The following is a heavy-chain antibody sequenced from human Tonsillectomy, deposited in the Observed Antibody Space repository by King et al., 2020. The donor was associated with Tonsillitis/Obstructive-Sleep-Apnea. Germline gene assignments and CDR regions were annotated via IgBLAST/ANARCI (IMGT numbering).Heavy chain of an antibody. D-gene: IGHD1-20*01. CDR2: ISGNVVST. J-gene: IGHJ4*02. Sequence: VQLVESGGGLVQPGGSLRLSCAASGFTFNSYAMSWVRQAPGKGLEWVSGISGNVVSTYYADSVQGRFTISSDNSKNTLYLQMNSLRAEDTAVYFCAKDPRYNWNDQTSLYYFDYWGQGPLVTVSS. V-gene: IGHV3-23*04. CDR1: GFTFNSYA. CDR3: AKDPRYNWNDQTSLYYFDY.